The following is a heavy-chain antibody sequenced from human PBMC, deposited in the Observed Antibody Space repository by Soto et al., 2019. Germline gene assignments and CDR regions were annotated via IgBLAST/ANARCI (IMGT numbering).Heavy chain of an antibody. Sequence: PGESLRLSCAASGFTFRTYGMHWVRQAPGKGLEWVAFISDDGSQKYYGDSVKGRFTISRDNSKNTLSLRMISLRTEDTSVYYCAKEAPGGWHFFDTWGQGALVTVSS. CDR2: ISDDGSQK. CDR3: AKEAPGGWHFFDT. D-gene: IGHD6-19*01. V-gene: IGHV3-30*18. CDR1: GFTFRTYG. J-gene: IGHJ4*02.